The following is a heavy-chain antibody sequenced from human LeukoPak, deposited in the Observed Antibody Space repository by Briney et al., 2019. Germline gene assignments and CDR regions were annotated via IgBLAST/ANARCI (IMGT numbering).Heavy chain of an antibody. J-gene: IGHJ4*02. Sequence: SETLSLTCAVYGGSFSGYHWSWIRQPPGKGLEWIGEINHSGSTNYNPSLKSRVTISVDTSKNQFSLKLSSVTAADTAVYYCARHGISGWYIDDYWGQGTLVTVSS. D-gene: IGHD6-19*01. CDR3: ARHGISGWYIDDY. CDR1: GGSFSGYH. CDR2: INHSGST. V-gene: IGHV4-34*01.